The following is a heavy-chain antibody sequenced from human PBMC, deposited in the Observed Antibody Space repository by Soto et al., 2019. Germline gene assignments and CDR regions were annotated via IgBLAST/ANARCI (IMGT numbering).Heavy chain of an antibody. Sequence: VQLLESGGGLVQPGGSLRLSCAASGFTFSSYAMSWVRQAPGKGLEWVSAISGSGGSTYYADSVKGRFTISRDNSKNTLYLQMNSLRAEDTAVYYCAKDKGGGLYGSGSYRPYYFDYWGQGTLVTVSS. CDR3: AKDKGGGLYGSGSYRPYYFDY. CDR2: ISGSGGST. J-gene: IGHJ4*02. CDR1: GFTFSSYA. D-gene: IGHD3-10*01. V-gene: IGHV3-23*01.